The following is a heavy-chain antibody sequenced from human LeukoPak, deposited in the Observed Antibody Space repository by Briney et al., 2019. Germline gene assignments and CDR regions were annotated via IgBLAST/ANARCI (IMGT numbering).Heavy chain of an antibody. CDR3: ARVRQQWLTIDY. V-gene: IGHV1-46*03. CDR1: GYTFTSYY. D-gene: IGHD6-19*01. Sequence: ASVKVSRKASGYTFTSYYMHWVRQAPGQGLEWMGIINPSGGSTSYAQKFQGRVTMTRDTSTSTVYMELSSLRSEDTAVYYCARVRQQWLTIDYWGQGTLVTVSS. J-gene: IGHJ4*02. CDR2: INPSGGST.